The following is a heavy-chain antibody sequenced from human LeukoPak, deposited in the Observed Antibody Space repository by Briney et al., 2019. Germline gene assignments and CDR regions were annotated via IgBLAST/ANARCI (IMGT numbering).Heavy chain of an antibody. CDR2: IYYSGST. J-gene: IGHJ5*02. Sequence: SETLSLTCTVSGGSISSSSYYWGWIRQPPGKGLEWIGSIYYSGSTYYNPSLKSRVTISVDTSKNQFSLKLSSVTAADTAVYYCARGRYTPFDPWGQGTLVTVSS. CDR1: GGSISSSSYY. V-gene: IGHV4-39*07. CDR3: ARGRYTPFDP. D-gene: IGHD1-14*01.